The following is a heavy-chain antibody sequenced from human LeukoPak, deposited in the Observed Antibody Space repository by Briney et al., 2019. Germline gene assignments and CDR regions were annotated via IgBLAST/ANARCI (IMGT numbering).Heavy chain of an antibody. CDR3: ARDSLLRYFDWLSSNYFDY. Sequence: PSETLSLTCAVYGGSFSGYYWSWIRQPPGKGLEWIGEINHSGSTNYNPSLKSRVTISVDTSKNQFSLKLSSVTAADTAVYYCARDSLLRYFDWLSSNYFDYWGQGTLVTVSS. CDR1: GGSFSGYY. J-gene: IGHJ4*02. V-gene: IGHV4-34*01. CDR2: INHSGST. D-gene: IGHD3-9*01.